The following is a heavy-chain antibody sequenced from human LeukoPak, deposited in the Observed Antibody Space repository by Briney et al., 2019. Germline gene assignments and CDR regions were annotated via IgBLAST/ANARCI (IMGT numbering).Heavy chain of an antibody. Sequence: PGGSLRLSCSVFGFTISNYAMHWVRQAPGKGLEWVSTISGGGDNTYYADSVKGRFTISRDNSKNTLYLQMNSLRAEDTAVYYCARDPPNYDILTGPDYYYYYGMDVWGQGTTVTVSS. CDR1: GFTISNYA. D-gene: IGHD3-9*01. V-gene: IGHV3-23*01. CDR2: ISGGGDNT. CDR3: ARDPPNYDILTGPDYYYYYGMDV. J-gene: IGHJ6*02.